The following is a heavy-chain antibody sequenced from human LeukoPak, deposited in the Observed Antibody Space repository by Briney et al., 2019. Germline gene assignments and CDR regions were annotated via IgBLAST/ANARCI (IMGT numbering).Heavy chain of an antibody. CDR3: ARSSEGRYYNDSSGFSYYYYYMDV. V-gene: IGHV4-59*01. CDR2: IYYSGST. J-gene: IGHJ6*03. D-gene: IGHD3-22*01. CDR1: GGSISSYY. Sequence: SETLSLTCTVSGGSISSYYWSWIRQPPGKGLEWIGYIYYSGSTYYNPSLRSRVTISVDTSKNQFSLKLSSVTAADTAVYYCARSSEGRYYNDSSGFSYYYYYMDVWGKGTTVTISS.